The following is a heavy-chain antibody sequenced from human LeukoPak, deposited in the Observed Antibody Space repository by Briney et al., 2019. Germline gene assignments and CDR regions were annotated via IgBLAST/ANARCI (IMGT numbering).Heavy chain of an antibody. V-gene: IGHV4-61*01. D-gene: IGHD2-2*01. CDR2: IYYSGST. J-gene: IGHJ5*02. CDR1: GGSVSSGSYY. Sequence: SDTLSLTCTVSGGSVSSGSYYWSWIRQPPGKGLEWIGYIYYSGSTDYNPSLKSRVTISVDTSKNQFSLKLSSVTAADTAVYYCARMREYCTTTSCYLSPFDPWGQGTLVTVSS. CDR3: ARMREYCTTTSCYLSPFDP.